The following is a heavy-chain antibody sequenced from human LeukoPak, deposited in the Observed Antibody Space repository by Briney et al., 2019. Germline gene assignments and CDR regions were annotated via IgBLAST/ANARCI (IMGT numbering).Heavy chain of an antibody. J-gene: IGHJ4*02. CDR3: ARGSRGYSYG. Sequence: SETLSLTCTVSGASVSSGSYYWSWIRQPPGKGLEWIGYIYYGGSTNYNPSLKSRVTISVDTSKNQFSLKLSSVTAADTAVYYCARGSRGYSYGWGQGTLVTVSS. CDR2: IYYGGST. CDR1: GASVSSGSYY. V-gene: IGHV4-61*01. D-gene: IGHD5-18*01.